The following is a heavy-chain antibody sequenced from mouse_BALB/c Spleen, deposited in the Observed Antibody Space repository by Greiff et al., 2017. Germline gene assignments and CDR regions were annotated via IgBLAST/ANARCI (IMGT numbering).Heavy chain of an antibody. CDR1: GFTFSSFG. Sequence: EVKLQQSGGGLVQPGGSRKLSCAASGFTFSSFGMHWVRQAPEKGLEWVAYISSGSSTIYYADTVKGRFTISRDNPKNTLFLQMTSLRSEDTAMYYCARDVNYAMDYWGQGTSVTVSS. J-gene: IGHJ4*01. V-gene: IGHV5-17*02. CDR3: ARDVNYAMDY. CDR2: ISSGSSTI.